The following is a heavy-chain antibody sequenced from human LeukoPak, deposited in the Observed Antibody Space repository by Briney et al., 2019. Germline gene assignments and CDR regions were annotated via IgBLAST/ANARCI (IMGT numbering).Heavy chain of an antibody. D-gene: IGHD1-1*01. V-gene: IGHV1-69*13. CDR1: GGTFSSYA. J-gene: IGHJ4*02. CDR3: ARESDDGQEASIVFDY. Sequence: ASVKVSCKASGGTFSSYAISWVRQAPGQGLEWMGGIIPIFGTANYAQKFQGRVTITADESTSTAYMELSSLRSEDTAVYYCARESDDGQEASIVFDYWGQGTLVTVSS. CDR2: IIPIFGTA.